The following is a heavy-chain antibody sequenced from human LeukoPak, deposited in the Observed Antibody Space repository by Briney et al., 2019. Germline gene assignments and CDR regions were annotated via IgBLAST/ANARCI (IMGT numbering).Heavy chain of an antibody. V-gene: IGHV3-30*19. D-gene: IGHD4-17*01. CDR3: ARPGLPDYGDYYYYYGMDV. CDR1: GFTFSSYG. J-gene: IGHJ6*02. Sequence: GGSLRLSCAASGFTFSSYGMHWVRQAPGKGLEWVAVILSDGSKEFYTDSVKGRFTISRDNSENTLYLQMGSLRAEDMAVYYCARPGLPDYGDYYYYYGMDVWGQGTTVTVSS. CDR2: ILSDGSKE.